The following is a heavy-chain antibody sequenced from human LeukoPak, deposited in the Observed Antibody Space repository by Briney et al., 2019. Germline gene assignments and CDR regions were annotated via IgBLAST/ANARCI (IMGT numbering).Heavy chain of an antibody. Sequence: GGSLRLSCAASGFTFSSYAMSWVRQAPGKGLEWVSAISGSGGSTYYADSVKGRFTISRGNSKNTLYLQMNSLRAEDTAVYYCAKAGPGYYDQPPYGMDVWGQGTTVTVSS. J-gene: IGHJ6*02. CDR2: ISGSGGST. CDR3: AKAGPGYYDQPPYGMDV. CDR1: GFTFSSYA. V-gene: IGHV3-23*01. D-gene: IGHD3-22*01.